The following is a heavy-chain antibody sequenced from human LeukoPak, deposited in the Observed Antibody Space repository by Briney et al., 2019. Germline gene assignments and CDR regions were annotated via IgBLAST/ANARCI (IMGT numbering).Heavy chain of an antibody. J-gene: IGHJ4*02. Sequence: ASVKVSCKASGYTFTSYDINWVRQATGQGLEWMGWMNPNSGNTGYAQKFQGRVTMTRNTSISTAYMELSSLRSEDTAVYYCARGPRGYYDSSGLRGYFDYWGQGTLVTVSS. CDR3: ARGPRGYYDSSGLRGYFDY. V-gene: IGHV1-8*01. D-gene: IGHD3-22*01. CDR2: MNPNSGNT. CDR1: GYTFTSYD.